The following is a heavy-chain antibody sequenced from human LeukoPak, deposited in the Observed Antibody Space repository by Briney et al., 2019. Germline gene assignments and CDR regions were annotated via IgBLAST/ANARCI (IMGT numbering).Heavy chain of an antibody. Sequence: GGSLRLSCAASGFSVSSNYINWVRQAPGKGLEWVSYISYSSSAIYYADSVKGRFTISRDNAKNSLYLRMNSLRDEDTAVYYCARDSYGSSGYYYVSDYWGQGTLVTVSS. D-gene: IGHD3-22*01. CDR3: ARDSYGSSGYYYVSDY. J-gene: IGHJ4*02. V-gene: IGHV3-48*02. CDR2: ISYSSSAI. CDR1: GFSVSSNY.